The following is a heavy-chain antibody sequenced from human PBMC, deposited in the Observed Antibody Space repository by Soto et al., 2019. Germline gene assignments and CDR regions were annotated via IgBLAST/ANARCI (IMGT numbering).Heavy chain of an antibody. Sequence: QVQLVQSGAELKKPGSSVRVSCKISGDSFSSYAISWVRQAPGEGLEWVGGIIPIFETANYAQKFQGRVTITAVESTTTGYMEVTRLRPEDTAIFSCAASDSSSWQHDYWGQGTLITVSS. CDR3: AASDSSSWQHDY. J-gene: IGHJ4*02. V-gene: IGHV1-69*01. D-gene: IGHD6-13*01. CDR1: GDSFSSYA. CDR2: IIPIFETA.